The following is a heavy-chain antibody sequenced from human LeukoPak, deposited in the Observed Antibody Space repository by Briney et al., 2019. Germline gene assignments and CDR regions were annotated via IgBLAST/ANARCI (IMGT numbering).Heavy chain of an antibody. Sequence: PSETLSLTCTVSGGSISSYYWSWIRQPPGKGLEWIGYIYYSGGTNYNPSLKSRVTISVDTSKNQFSLKLSSVTAADAAVYYCARGELERRPSTNFDYWGQGTLVTVSS. CDR3: ARGELERRPSTNFDY. J-gene: IGHJ4*02. V-gene: IGHV4-59*01. CDR2: IYYSGGT. CDR1: GGSISSYY. D-gene: IGHD1-1*01.